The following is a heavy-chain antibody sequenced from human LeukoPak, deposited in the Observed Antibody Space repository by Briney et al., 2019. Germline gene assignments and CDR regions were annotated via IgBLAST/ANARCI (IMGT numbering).Heavy chain of an antibody. CDR1: GGSISSYY. Sequence: SGTLSLTCTVSGGSISSYYWSWIRQPPGKGLEWIGYIYYSGSTYYNPSLKSRVTISVDTSKNQFSLKLSSVTAADTAVYYCARVDVVVVAAAINYYYYYMDVWGKGTTVTVSS. D-gene: IGHD2-2*03. CDR2: IYYSGST. J-gene: IGHJ6*03. CDR3: ARVDVVVVAAAINYYYYYMDV. V-gene: IGHV4-59*01.